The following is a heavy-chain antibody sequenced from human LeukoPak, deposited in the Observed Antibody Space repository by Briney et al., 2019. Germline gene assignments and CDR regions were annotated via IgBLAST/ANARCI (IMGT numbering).Heavy chain of an antibody. V-gene: IGHV3-23*01. CDR1: GFTFSSYA. J-gene: IGHJ4*02. CDR2: ISGSGGST. D-gene: IGHD3-22*01. CDR3: AKDVYYEISGSDY. Sequence: GGSLRFSCAASGFTFSSYAMRWVRQALGKGLEWVSAISGSGGSTYYADSVKGRFTISRDNSKNTLYLQMNSLRAEDTAVYYCAKDVYYEISGSDYWGQGTLVTVSS.